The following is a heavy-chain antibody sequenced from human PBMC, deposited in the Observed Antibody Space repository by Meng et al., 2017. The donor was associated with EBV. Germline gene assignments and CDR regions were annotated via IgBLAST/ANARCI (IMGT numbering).Heavy chain of an antibody. V-gene: IGHV1-69*17. CDR1: GDKFNNFG. CDR2: ITPVFGIA. CDR3: VRDLWLRIGECV. Sequence: GRLVQLGGGVKKRGSSVKVSCTGCGDKFNNFGISWVRQAPGQGLEWMGDITPVFGIANYAESFQGRVTISADTSTRTAYMDLSSLRSDDTAVYYCVRDLWLRIGECVWGQGTLVTVSS. D-gene: IGHD5-12*01. J-gene: IGHJ4*02.